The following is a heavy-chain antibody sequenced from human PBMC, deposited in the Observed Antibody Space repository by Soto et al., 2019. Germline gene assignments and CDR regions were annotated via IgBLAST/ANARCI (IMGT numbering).Heavy chain of an antibody. Sequence: QVQLQESGPGLVKPSQTLSLTCTVSGGSISSGDYYWSWIRQPPGKGLEWIGYIYYSGSTYYNPSLKSRVTISVDTSKNQFSLKLSSVTAADTAVYCCARNDYGDQKPPFPDYWGQGTLVTVSS. V-gene: IGHV4-30-4*01. J-gene: IGHJ4*02. CDR1: GGSISSGDYY. CDR2: IYYSGST. D-gene: IGHD4-17*01. CDR3: ARNDYGDQKPPFPDY.